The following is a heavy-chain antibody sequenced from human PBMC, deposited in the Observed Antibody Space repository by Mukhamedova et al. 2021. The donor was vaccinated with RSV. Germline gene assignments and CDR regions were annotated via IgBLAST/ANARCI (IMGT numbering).Heavy chain of an antibody. V-gene: IGHV3-74*01. CDR3: ARDFGPQSGSYSPHYYYGMDV. CDR2: GSST. J-gene: IGHJ6*02. D-gene: IGHD1-26*01. Sequence: GSSTSYADSVKGRFTISRDNAKNTLYLQMNSLRAEDTAVYYCARDFGPQSGSYSPHYYYGMDVWGQGTTVTVSS.